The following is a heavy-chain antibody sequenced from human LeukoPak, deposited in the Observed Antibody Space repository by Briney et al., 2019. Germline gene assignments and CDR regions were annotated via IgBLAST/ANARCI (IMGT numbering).Heavy chain of an antibody. CDR2: ISYDGSNK. J-gene: IGHJ5*02. D-gene: IGHD5-12*01. Sequence: PGRSLRLSCAASGFTFSSYAMRWVRQAPGKGLEWVAVISYDGSNKYYADSVKGRFTISRDNSKNTLYLQMNSLRAEDTAVYYCAREEVATNWYDPGGQGTLVTVSS. V-gene: IGHV3-30*04. CDR3: AREEVATNWYDP. CDR1: GFTFSSYA.